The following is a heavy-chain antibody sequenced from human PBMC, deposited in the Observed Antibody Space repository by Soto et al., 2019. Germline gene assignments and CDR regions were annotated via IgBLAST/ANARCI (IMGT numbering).Heavy chain of an antibody. V-gene: IGHV3-23*01. CDR1: GFTFSIYA. CDR2: ISGSGGTT. D-gene: IGHD3-22*01. J-gene: IGHJ4*02. Sequence: GGSLRLSCAASGFTFSIYAMSWVRQAPGKGLEWVSAISGSGGTTNYGDSVKGLFTISRDNTKNTLYLQMNSLRAEDTAVYYCAKGSSGRGAIYFDYWGQGTLVTVSS. CDR3: AKGSSGRGAIYFDY.